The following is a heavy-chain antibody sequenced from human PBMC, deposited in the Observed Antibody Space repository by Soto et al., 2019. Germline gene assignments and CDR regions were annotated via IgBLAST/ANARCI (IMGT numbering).Heavy chain of an antibody. V-gene: IGHV3-30-3*01. CDR3: AGITMIVQGY. Sequence: QVQLVESGGGVVQPGRSLRLSCAASGFTFSSYAMHWVRQAPGKGLEWVAVISYDGSNKYYADSVKGRFTISRDNSKNTLYLQMHSLRAEDTAVYYCAGITMIVQGYWGQGTLVTVSS. D-gene: IGHD3-22*01. CDR1: GFTFSSYA. J-gene: IGHJ4*02. CDR2: ISYDGSNK.